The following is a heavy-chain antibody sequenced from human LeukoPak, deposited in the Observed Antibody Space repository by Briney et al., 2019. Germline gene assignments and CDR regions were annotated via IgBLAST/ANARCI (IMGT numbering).Heavy chain of an antibody. CDR1: GGSISSSNW. CDR3: ARYYYDSSGPFFDY. V-gene: IGHV4-4*02. CDR2: IYHSGST. Sequence: PSETLSLTCAVSGGSISSSNWWSWVRQPPGKGLEWIGEIYHSGSTNYNPSLKSRVTISVDKSKNQFSLKLSSVTAADTAVYYCARYYYDSSGPFFDYWGQGTLVTVSS. J-gene: IGHJ4*02. D-gene: IGHD3-22*01.